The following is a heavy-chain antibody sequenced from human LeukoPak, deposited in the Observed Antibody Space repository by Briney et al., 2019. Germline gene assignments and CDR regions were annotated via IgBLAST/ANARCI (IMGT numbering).Heavy chain of an antibody. Sequence: PGGSLRLSCAASGFTFSSYAMSWVRQAPGKGLEWVSAISGSGGSTYYADSVKGRFTISRDNSKNTLYLQMNSLRAEDTAVYYCAKASIVVVVATLDYWGQGTLVTVSS. CDR2: ISGSGGST. D-gene: IGHD2-15*01. V-gene: IGHV3-23*01. CDR1: GFTFSSYA. CDR3: AKASIVVVVATLDY. J-gene: IGHJ4*02.